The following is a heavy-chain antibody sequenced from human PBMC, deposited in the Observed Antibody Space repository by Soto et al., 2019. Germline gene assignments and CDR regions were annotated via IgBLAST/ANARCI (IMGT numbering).Heavy chain of an antibody. CDR3: ARVGATTLDY. J-gene: IGHJ4*02. V-gene: IGHV4-39*07. D-gene: IGHD1-26*01. CDR1: GGSISSSSYY. Sequence: SETLSLTCSVSGGSISSSSYYWNWIRQSPGKGLEWIGSVYHSGTTYYNPSLKSRVTISVDTSKNQFSLKLSSVTAADTAVYYCARVGATTLDYWGQGTLVTVSS. CDR2: VYHSGTT.